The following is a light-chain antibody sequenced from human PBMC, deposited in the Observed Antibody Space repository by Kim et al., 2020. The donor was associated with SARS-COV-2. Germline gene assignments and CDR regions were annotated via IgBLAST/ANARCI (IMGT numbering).Light chain of an antibody. CDR1: QSINIW. V-gene: IGKV1-5*03. Sequence: DIQMTQSPSTLSASVGDRVTITCRASQSINIWLAWYQQKPGKAPKLLIYKASTLESGVPSRFSGRGSGTEFTLTISTLQPDDFATYYCQQYDSHPYAFGQGTKLEI. CDR3: QQYDSHPYA. J-gene: IGKJ2*01. CDR2: KAS.